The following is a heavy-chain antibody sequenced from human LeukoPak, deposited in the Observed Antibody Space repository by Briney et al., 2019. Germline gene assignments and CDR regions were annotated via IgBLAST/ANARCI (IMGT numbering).Heavy chain of an antibody. CDR3: ARGSRLRGAAAGTPPYF. CDR2: MNPNSGGT. J-gene: IGHJ4*02. V-gene: IGHV1-2*02. Sequence: ASVKVSCKASGYTFTSYDINWLRQATGQGLEWMGWMNPNSGGTNYAQKFQGRVTMTRDTSISTAYMELSRLRSDDTAVYYCARGSRLRGAAAGTPPYFWGQGTLVTVSS. CDR1: GYTFTSYD. D-gene: IGHD6-13*01.